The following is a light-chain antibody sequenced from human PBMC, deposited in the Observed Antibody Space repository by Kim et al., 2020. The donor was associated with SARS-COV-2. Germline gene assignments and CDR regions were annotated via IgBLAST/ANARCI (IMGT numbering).Light chain of an antibody. J-gene: IGLJ1*01. CDR2: GVT. V-gene: IGLV2-8*01. CDR3: CSYARTSYV. CDR1: SSDIGAYEN. Sequence: QSVLTQPPSASGSPGQSVTISCTGSSSDIGAYENVSWYQQHPGKAPKLMISGVTKRSSGVPDRFSGSKSGNTASLTVSGLQAEDEADYYCCSYARTSYVFGTGTKVTVL.